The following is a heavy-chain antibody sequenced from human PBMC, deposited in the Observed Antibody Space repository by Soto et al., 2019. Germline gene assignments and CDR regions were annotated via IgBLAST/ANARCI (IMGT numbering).Heavy chain of an antibody. CDR2: IYYSGST. D-gene: IGHD3-10*01. J-gene: IGHJ5*02. CDR3: ARENLWFGEDNWFDP. Sequence: PSETLSLTCTVSGGSISSYYWRWIRQPPGKGLEWIGYIYYSGSTNYNPSLKSRVTISVDTSKNQFSLKLSSVTAADTAVYYCARENLWFGEDNWFDPWGQGTLVTVSS. V-gene: IGHV4-59*01. CDR1: GGSISSYY.